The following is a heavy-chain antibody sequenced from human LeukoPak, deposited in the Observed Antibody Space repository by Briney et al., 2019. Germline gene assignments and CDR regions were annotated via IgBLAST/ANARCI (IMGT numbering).Heavy chain of an antibody. V-gene: IGHV3-66*02. CDR2: IYSAGST. J-gene: IGHJ4*02. CDR1: GFTVSSNY. CDR3: AREPSGTYWLDY. D-gene: IGHD1-26*01. Sequence: PGGSLRLSRAASGFTVSSNYMSWVRQAPGKGLEWVSVIYSAGSTYYADSVKGRFTISRDNSKNTLYLQMNSLRAEDTAVYYCAREPSGTYWLDYWGQGTLVTVSS.